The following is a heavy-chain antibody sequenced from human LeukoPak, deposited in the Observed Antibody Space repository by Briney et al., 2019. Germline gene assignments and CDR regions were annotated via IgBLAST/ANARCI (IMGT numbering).Heavy chain of an antibody. Sequence: GRSLRLSCAASGFAFSSYGMHWIRQAPGKGLEWVAVIWSDGSHEYYADSIKGRFTISRDNSRNMLYLQMNSLRVEDTAVYYCASAAGAFDMWGQGTLVTVSS. V-gene: IGHV3-33*03. CDR2: IWSDGSHE. J-gene: IGHJ3*02. CDR3: ASAAGAFDM. D-gene: IGHD6-13*01. CDR1: GFAFSSYG.